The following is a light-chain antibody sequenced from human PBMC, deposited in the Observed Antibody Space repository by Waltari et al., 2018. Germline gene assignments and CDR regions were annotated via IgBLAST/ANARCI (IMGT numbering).Light chain of an antibody. CDR2: GAS. J-gene: IGKJ1*01. CDR1: QSVSSN. CDR3: QQYNNWTT. V-gene: IGKV3-15*01. Sequence: EIVMTQSPATLSVSPGERATLSCRASQSVSSNLGWYQQKPGQAPRLLIYGASTRATGIPARFSGSGSGTEFTLTISSLQSEDFAVYYCQQYNNWTTFGQGTKVEIK.